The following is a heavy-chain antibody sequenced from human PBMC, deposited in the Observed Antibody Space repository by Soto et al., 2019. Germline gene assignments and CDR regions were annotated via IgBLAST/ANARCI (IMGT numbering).Heavy chain of an antibody. CDR3: VKRIAVYGKVV. J-gene: IGHJ6*02. D-gene: IGHD6-19*01. CDR1: GFTFSNYA. Sequence: PGGPLRLSCSASGFTFSNYAMHWVRQAPGKGLEYISAIDNNGDTTYYAVSVRGRFTISRDNSKKTLYLQMSSLRPGDTAVYYCVKRIAVYGKVVWGQGTTVNVSS. V-gene: IGHV3-64D*06. CDR2: IDNNGDTT.